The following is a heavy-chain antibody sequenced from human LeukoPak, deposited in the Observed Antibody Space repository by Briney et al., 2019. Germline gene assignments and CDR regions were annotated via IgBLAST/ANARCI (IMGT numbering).Heavy chain of an antibody. V-gene: IGHV3-21*01. CDR1: GFTFSSYS. J-gene: IGHJ4*02. CDR2: ISSSSSSYI. Sequence: GGSLRLSCAASGFTFSSYSMNWVRQAPGKGLEWVSSISSSSSSYIYYADSVKGRFTISRDNAKNSLYLQMNSLRAEDTAVYYCAREAGYSSSWYYFDYWGQGTLVTVSS. CDR3: AREAGYSSSWYYFDY. D-gene: IGHD6-13*01.